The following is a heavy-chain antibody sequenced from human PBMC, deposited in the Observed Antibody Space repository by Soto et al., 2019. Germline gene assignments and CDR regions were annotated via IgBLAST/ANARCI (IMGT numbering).Heavy chain of an antibody. J-gene: IGHJ5*02. Sequence: ASVKVSCNASGGTFSSYAISWVRQAPGQGLEWMGGIIPIFGTANYAKKFQGRVKITADKPTSKAYMELSSLRSEDTAVYYCARADSLPNWFDXWGQGTLVTVSX. V-gene: IGHV1-69*06. D-gene: IGHD5-18*01. CDR1: GGTFSSYA. CDR3: ARADSLPNWFDX. CDR2: IIPIFGTA.